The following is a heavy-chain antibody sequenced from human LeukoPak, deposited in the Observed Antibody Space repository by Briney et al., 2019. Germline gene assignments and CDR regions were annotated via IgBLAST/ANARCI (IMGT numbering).Heavy chain of an antibody. CDR3: AKIGPHYYDSSGRRGPIDY. V-gene: IGHV3-23*01. Sequence: GGSLRLSCAASGFSFSSYAMSWVRQPPGMGLEWVSSISGSGGSTYSADSVKGRFTISRDNSKNTLFLQMSSLRADDTAVYYCAKIGPHYYDSSGRRGPIDYWGQGTLVTVSS. CDR2: ISGSGGST. CDR1: GFSFSSYA. D-gene: IGHD3-22*01. J-gene: IGHJ4*02.